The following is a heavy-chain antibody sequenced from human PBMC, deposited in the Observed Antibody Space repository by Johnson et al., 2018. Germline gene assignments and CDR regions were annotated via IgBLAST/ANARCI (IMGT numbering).Heavy chain of an antibody. CDR3: AKDRYDYGDYGDFLH. J-gene: IGHJ1*01. CDR2: ISGSGGST. Sequence: VRLVESGGGLVKPGGSLRLSCAASEFTFSTYGMHWVRQAPGKGLEWVSAISGSGGSTYYADSVKGRFTISRDNSKNTLYLQMNSLRAEETAVYYCAKDRYDYGDYGDFLHWGQGTLVTVSS. V-gene: IGHV3-23*04. CDR1: EFTFSTYG. D-gene: IGHD4-17*01.